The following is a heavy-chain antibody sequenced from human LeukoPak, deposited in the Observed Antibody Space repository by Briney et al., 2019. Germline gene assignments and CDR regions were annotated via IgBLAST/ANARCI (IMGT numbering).Heavy chain of an antibody. J-gene: IGHJ3*02. CDR1: GFTFSSYA. CDR2: ISYDGSNK. CDR3: ARDRNYPSAFDI. Sequence: GRSLRLSCAASGFTFSSYAMHWVRQAPGKGLEWVAVISYDGSNKYYADSVKGRFTISRDNSKNTLYLQMNSLRAEDTAVYYCARDRNYPSAFDIWGQGTMVTVSS. D-gene: IGHD1-7*01. V-gene: IGHV3-30*14.